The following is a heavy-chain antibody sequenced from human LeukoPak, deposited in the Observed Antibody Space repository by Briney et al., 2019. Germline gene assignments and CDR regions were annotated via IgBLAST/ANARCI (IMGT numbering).Heavy chain of an antibody. CDR1: GFTFSIYF. CDR2: IASDGSHT. Sequence: PGRSLRLSCADSGFTFSIYFMHWVREAPGKGVERVADIASDGSHTFYVESVKGRFTIPRDNSKNILYLQINSLRAEDTAVYCCARERQDTILHSGAFDIWGQATMVTVSS. D-gene: IGHD2-21*01. CDR3: ARERQDTILHSGAFDI. V-gene: IGHV3-30-3*01. J-gene: IGHJ3*02.